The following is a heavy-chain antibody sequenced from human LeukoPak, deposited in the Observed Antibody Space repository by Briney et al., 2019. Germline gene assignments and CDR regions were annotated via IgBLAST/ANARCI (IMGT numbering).Heavy chain of an antibody. CDR2: ISGSGGST. V-gene: IGHV3-23*01. CDR3: AKEMGRHCGGDYDY. CDR1: GFTFSSYA. D-gene: IGHD2-21*01. Sequence: GGSLRLSCAASGFTFSSYAMGWVRQAPGKGLEWVSAISGSGGSTYYADSVKGRFTISRDNSKNTLYLQMNSLRAEDTAVHYCAKEMGRHCGGDYDYWGQGTLVTVSS. J-gene: IGHJ4*02.